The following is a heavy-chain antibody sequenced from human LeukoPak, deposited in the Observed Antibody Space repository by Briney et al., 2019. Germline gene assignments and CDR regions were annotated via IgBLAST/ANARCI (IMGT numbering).Heavy chain of an antibody. D-gene: IGHD3-10*01. CDR1: AGSISLYNTYY. V-gene: IGHV4-59*01. CDR2: IYYSGST. Sequence: SETLSLTCTVSAGSISLYNTYYWNWIRQSPGKGLEWIGYIYYSGSTSYNPSLKSRVTISVDTFRNQFSLKLMSVTAADTAIYYCAKSDYYGASDYWGQGTLVTVSS. J-gene: IGHJ4*02. CDR3: AKSDYYGASDY.